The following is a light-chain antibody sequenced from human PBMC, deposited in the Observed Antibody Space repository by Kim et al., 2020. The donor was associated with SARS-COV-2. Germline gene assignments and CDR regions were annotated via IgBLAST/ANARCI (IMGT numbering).Light chain of an antibody. V-gene: IGKV2-28*01. J-gene: IGKJ4*01. CDR3: MQSVQTPLT. CDR2: MAS. CDR1: WSLRHSDGSND. Sequence: ASIGGRLWWSLRHSDGSNDVDWYLQRPGQSPRLLIYMASKRASGVPDRFSGSGSGIEFTLNISRVKAEDVGVYYCMQSVQTPLTFGGGTKVDIK.